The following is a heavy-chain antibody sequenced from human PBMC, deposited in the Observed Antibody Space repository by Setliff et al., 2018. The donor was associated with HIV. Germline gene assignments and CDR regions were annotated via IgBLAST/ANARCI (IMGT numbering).Heavy chain of an antibody. CDR1: GGSISSHY. CDR3: ARVAGTDAFDI. D-gene: IGHD2-15*01. CDR2: IYYSEST. J-gene: IGHJ3*02. Sequence: SETLSLTCTVSGGSISSHYWSWIRQPPGKGLEWIGSIYYSESTNYNPSLKSRVTISVDTSKNQFSLKVTSVTAADTAVYYCARVAGTDAFDIWGQGTMVTVSS. V-gene: IGHV4-59*11.